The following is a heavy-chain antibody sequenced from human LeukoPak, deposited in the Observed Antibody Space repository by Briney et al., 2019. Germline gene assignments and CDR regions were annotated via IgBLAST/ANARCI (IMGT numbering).Heavy chain of an antibody. J-gene: IGHJ4*02. CDR2: ISGSGVTT. D-gene: IGHD3-10*01. Sequence: GGSLRLSCAASGFTFSSYAMSWVRQAPGKGLEWVSAISGSGVTTYYADSVKGRFTISRDNSKNTLYLQMNSLRAEDTALYYCAKDRDYYLVGFFDYWGQGTLVTVSS. CDR3: AKDRDYYLVGFFDY. CDR1: GFTFSSYA. V-gene: IGHV3-23*01.